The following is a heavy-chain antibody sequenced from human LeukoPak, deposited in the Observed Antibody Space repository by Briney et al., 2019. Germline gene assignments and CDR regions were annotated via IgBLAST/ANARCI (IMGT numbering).Heavy chain of an antibody. V-gene: IGHV1-18*01. CDR2: ISAYNGNT. CDR3: ARDGNYYDSSGYYYAGYNWFDP. D-gene: IGHD3-22*01. J-gene: IGHJ5*02. Sequence: GASVKVSCKASGYTFTSYGISWVRQAPGQGLEWMGWISAYNGNTNYAQKLQGRVTMTTDTSTSTAYMELRSLRSDDTAVYYCARDGNYYDSSGYYYAGYNWFDPWGQGTLVTASS. CDR1: GYTFTSYG.